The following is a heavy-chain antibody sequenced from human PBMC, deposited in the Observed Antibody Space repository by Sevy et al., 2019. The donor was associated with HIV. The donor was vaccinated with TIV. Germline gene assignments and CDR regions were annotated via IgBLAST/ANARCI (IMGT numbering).Heavy chain of an antibody. D-gene: IGHD2-2*01. CDR2: ISWNSGSI. CDR1: GFTFDDYA. J-gene: IGHJ4*02. V-gene: IGHV3-9*01. Sequence: GGFLRLSCAASGFTFDDYAMHCVRQAPGKGLEWVSGISWNSGSIGYADSVKGRFTISRDNAKNSLYLQMNSLRAEDTAFYYCSKDGADLSVVVSATREGYFDYWGQGTMVTVSS. CDR3: SKDGADLSVVVSATREGYFDY.